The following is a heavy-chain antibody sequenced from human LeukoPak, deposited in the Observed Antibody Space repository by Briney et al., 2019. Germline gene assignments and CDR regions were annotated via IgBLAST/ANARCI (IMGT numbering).Heavy chain of an antibody. J-gene: IGHJ4*02. CDR2: ISSSSSYI. D-gene: IGHD3-16*01. Sequence: GGSLRLSCVASGFDFNYYDMNWVRQAPGKGLEWVSSISSSSSYIYFADSAKGRFTNSRDNANNSVFLQMSSLRPEDTAVYYCARRGGLSSGRGFDHWGQGTLVTVSS. V-gene: IGHV3-21*01. CDR3: ARRGGLSSGRGFDH. CDR1: GFDFNYYD.